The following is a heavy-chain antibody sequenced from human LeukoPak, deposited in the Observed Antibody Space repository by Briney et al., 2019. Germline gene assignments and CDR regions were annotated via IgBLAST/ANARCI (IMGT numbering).Heavy chain of an antibody. Sequence: SETLSLTCTVSGGSITTNYWSWVRQPPAMGLEGIGYIHYSGNTNNNPSLKGRLTLSVDTSRNQFSLMLSSVTAADTAVYYCVKWQYCGNNCYFRAFDMWGQGTVVTVSS. V-gene: IGHV4-59*01. CDR3: VKWQYCGNNCYFRAFDM. D-gene: IGHD2-21*01. CDR2: IHYSGNT. CDR1: GGSITTNY. J-gene: IGHJ3*02.